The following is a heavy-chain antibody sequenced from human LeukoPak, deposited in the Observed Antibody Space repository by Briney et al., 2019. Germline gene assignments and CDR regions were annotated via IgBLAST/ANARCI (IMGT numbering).Heavy chain of an antibody. D-gene: IGHD2-2*01. V-gene: IGHV3-23*01. CDR1: GFTFSSYA. CDR2: ISGSGGST. J-gene: IGHJ3*02. Sequence: PGGSLRLSCAASGFTFSSYAMSWVRQAPGKGLEWVSAISGSGGSTYYADSVKGRFTISRDNSKNTLYLQMNSLRAEDTAVYYCAKDHDIVVVPAVMGAFDIWGQGTMVTVSS. CDR3: AKDHDIVVVPAVMGAFDI.